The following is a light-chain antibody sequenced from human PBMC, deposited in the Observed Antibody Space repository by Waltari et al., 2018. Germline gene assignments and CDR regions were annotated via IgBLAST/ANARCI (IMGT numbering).Light chain of an antibody. V-gene: IGLV3-21*04. CDR3: QVWNSVGDHLSGV. CDR2: DES. CDR1: KLDSRS. Sequence: SDVLTQPPSVSAAPGETARITCGGNKLDSRSVHWYQQRPGQAPVLVIYDESDRPSGIPERFSGYKSGNTATLIISRVEAGDEADYYCQVWNSVGDHLSGVFGGGTKLTV. J-gene: IGLJ3*02.